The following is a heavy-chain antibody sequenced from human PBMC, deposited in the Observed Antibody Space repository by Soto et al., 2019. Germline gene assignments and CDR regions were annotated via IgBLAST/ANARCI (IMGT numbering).Heavy chain of an antibody. Sequence: EVQLLESGGGLVQPGGSLRLSCAASGFIFSSYVMTWVRQAPGKGLEWVSAISGSGAVTNYADSVKGRFTISRDISKNTQYLQMNSLRVEDTVIYYCGRIGGRGQIDYWGQGTLVTVSS. D-gene: IGHD3-3*01. CDR2: ISGSGAVT. CDR1: GFIFSSYV. CDR3: GRIGGRGQIDY. V-gene: IGHV3-23*01. J-gene: IGHJ4*02.